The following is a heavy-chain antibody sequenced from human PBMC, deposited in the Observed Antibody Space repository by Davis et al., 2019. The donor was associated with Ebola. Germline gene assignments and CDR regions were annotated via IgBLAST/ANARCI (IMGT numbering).Heavy chain of an antibody. D-gene: IGHD2-21*02. V-gene: IGHV1-46*01. J-gene: IGHJ4*02. CDR1: GYTFTSYY. CDR2: INPSGGST. Sequence: ASVKVSCKASGYTFTSYYMHWVRQAPGQGLEWMGIINPSGGSTSYAQKFQGRVTMTRDTSTSTVYMELSSLRSEDTAVYYCARAQGHIVVVTAMLASDYWGQGTLVTVSS. CDR3: ARAQGHIVVVTAMLASDY.